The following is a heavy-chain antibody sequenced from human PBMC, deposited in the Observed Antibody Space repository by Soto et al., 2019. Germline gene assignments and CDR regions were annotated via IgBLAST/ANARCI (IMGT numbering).Heavy chain of an antibody. V-gene: IGHV3-9*01. D-gene: IGHD6-19*01. Sequence: GGSLRLSCAASGFTFDDYAMHWVRQAPGKGLEWVSGISWNSGSIDYADSVKGRFTISRDNAKNSLYLQMNSLRAEDTALYYCAKDRSSVSYWYLYLWGRGTLVTVSS. CDR3: AKDRSSVSYWYLYL. CDR2: ISWNSGSI. CDR1: GFTFDDYA. J-gene: IGHJ2*01.